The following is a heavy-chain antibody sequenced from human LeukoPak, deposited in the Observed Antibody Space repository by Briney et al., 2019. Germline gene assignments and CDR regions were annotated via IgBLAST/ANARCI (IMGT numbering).Heavy chain of an antibody. CDR2: ISGSGGTT. Sequence: GGSLRLSCAASGFTFGTYTMSWVRQAPGKGPEWVSGISGSGGTTDYTDSVKGRFTISRDNSKSTLFLQMRSLRVEDTAVYYCAKGGVVSAFNHWGCGTLVTVSS. J-gene: IGHJ4*01. V-gene: IGHV3-23*01. CDR3: AKGGVVSAFNH. D-gene: IGHD3-22*01. CDR1: GFTFGTYT.